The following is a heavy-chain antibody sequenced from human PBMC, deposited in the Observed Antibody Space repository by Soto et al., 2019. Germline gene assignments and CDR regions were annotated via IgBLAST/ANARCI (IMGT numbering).Heavy chain of an antibody. CDR3: AGKTNCSSTSCPYYYYYYMDV. CDR2: IYYSGST. J-gene: IGHJ6*03. CDR1: GGSISSYY. V-gene: IGHV4-59*01. Sequence: SETLSLTCTVSGGSISSYYWSWIRQPPRKGLEWIGYIYYSGSTNYNPSLKSRVTISVDTSKNQFSLKLSSVPAADTAVYYCAGKTNCSSTSCPYYYYYYMDVWGKGTTVTVSS. D-gene: IGHD2-2*01.